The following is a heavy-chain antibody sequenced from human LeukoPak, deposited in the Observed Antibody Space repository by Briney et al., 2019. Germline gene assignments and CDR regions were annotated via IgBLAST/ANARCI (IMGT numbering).Heavy chain of an antibody. J-gene: IGHJ5*02. Sequence: ASVKVSCKASGYTFTSYGISWVRQAPGQGLEWMGWISAYNGNTNYAQKLQGRVTMTTDTSTSTAYMELRSLRSDNTAVYYCARGNLVVRGVRKRGANWFDPWGQGTLVTVSS. CDR1: GYTFTSYG. V-gene: IGHV1-18*01. CDR3: ARGNLVVRGVRKRGANWFDP. D-gene: IGHD3-10*01. CDR2: ISAYNGNT.